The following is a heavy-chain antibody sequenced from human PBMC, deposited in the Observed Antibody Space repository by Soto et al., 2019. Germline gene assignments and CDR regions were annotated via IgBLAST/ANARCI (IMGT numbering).Heavy chain of an antibody. V-gene: IGHV4-59*01. J-gene: IGHJ3*01. Sequence: PSETLSLTCTVSGGSISSYYWSWIRQPPGKGLEWIGYIYYSGSTNYNPSLKSRVTISVDTSKNQFSLKLSSVTAADTAVYYCARAETISISGVPEVDGFDFWGQGTMVTVSS. CDR2: IYYSGST. CDR3: ARAETISISGVPEVDGFDF. CDR1: GGSISSYY. D-gene: IGHD3-3*01.